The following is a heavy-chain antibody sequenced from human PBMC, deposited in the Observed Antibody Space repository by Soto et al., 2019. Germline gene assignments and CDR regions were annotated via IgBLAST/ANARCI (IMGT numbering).Heavy chain of an antibody. CDR3: ARSKERWLQSRDAFDI. J-gene: IGHJ3*02. Sequence: ASVKGSCKASGYTFTSYGIIWGRQAPGQGLEWMGWISAYNGNTNYAQKLQGRVTMTTDTSTSTAYMELRSLRSDDTAVYYCARSKERWLQSRDAFDIWGQGTMVTVSS. CDR1: GYTFTSYG. V-gene: IGHV1-18*01. CDR2: ISAYNGNT. D-gene: IGHD5-12*01.